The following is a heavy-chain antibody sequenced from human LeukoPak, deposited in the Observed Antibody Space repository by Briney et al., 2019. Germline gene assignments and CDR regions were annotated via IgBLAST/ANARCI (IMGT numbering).Heavy chain of an antibody. D-gene: IGHD3-9*01. CDR1: GGSISSYY. CDR2: IYTSGST. V-gene: IGHV4-4*07. CDR3: ARTIMYYDILTSFDP. Sequence: SETLSLTCTVSGGSISSYYWSWIRQPAEKGLEWIGRIYTSGSTNYNPSLKSRVTMSVDTSKNQFSLKLSSVTAADTAVYYCARTIMYYDILTSFDPWGQGTLVTVSS. J-gene: IGHJ5*02.